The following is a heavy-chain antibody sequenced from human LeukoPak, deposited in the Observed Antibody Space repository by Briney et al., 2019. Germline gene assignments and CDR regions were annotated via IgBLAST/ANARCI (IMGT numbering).Heavy chain of an antibody. V-gene: IGHV7-4-1*02. CDR3: ARGRTREYFDY. CDR2: INTNTGNP. Sequence: ASVKVSCKASGYSFTTYAMNWVRQAPGQGLEWMGWINTNTGNPTYAQGFTGRFVFSLDTSVSTAYLQISSLTAEDTAVYYCARGRTREYFDYWGQGTLVTVSS. J-gene: IGHJ4*02. CDR1: GYSFTTYA.